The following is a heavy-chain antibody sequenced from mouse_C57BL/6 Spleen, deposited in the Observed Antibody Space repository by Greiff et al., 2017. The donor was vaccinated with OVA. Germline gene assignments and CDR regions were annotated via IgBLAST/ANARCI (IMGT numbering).Heavy chain of an antibody. J-gene: IGHJ1*03. V-gene: IGHV1-61*01. D-gene: IGHD4-1*01. CDR3: ARNKLGIWYFDV. Sequence: QVHVKQPGAELVRPGSSVKLSCKASGYTFTSYWMDWVKQRPGQGLEWIGNIYPSDSETHYNQKFKDKATLTVDKSSSTAYMQLSSLTSEDSAVYYCARNKLGIWYFDVWGTGTTVTVSS. CDR2: IYPSDSET. CDR1: GYTFTSYW.